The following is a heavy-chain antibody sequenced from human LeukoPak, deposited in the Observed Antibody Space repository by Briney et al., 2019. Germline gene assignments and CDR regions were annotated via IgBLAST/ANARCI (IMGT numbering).Heavy chain of an antibody. D-gene: IGHD1-20*01. Sequence: SETLSLTCAVSGYSIRSGYHWGWIRQPSGKGLEWIGNIYRSGITYYNPSLKSRVTMSVDTSKNQFSLKLTSVTAADTAVYYCARINWNPDFWGQGTLVTVSS. CDR3: ARINWNPDF. CDR2: IYRSGIT. CDR1: GYSIRSGYH. V-gene: IGHV4-38-2*01. J-gene: IGHJ4*02.